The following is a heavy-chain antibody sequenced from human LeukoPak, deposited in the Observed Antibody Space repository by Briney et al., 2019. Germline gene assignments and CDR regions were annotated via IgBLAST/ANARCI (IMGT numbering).Heavy chain of an antibody. CDR2: TKPDGSAE. CDR1: GFTFRNYW. CDR3: ARDGGLNPTFDY. V-gene: IGHV3-7*01. J-gene: IGHJ4*02. Sequence: GGSLRLSCAASGFTFRNYWMGWVRQAPGKGLEWVANTKPDGSAEYYADSVRGRFTTSRDNANNFLYLQMNSLRAGDTAVYYCARDGGLNPTFDYWAREPWSPSPQ. D-gene: IGHD2-15*01.